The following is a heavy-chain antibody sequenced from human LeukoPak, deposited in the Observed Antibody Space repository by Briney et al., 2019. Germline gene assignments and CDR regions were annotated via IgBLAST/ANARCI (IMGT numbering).Heavy chain of an antibody. D-gene: IGHD2-2*01. V-gene: IGHV1-18*01. CDR2: ISAYNGNT. CDR1: GYTFTSYD. Sequence: ASVKVSCKASGYTFTSYDINWVRQAPGQGLEWMGWISAYNGNTNYAQKLQGRVTMTTDTSTSTAYMELRSLRSDDTAVYYCARNPYCSSTSCYDWFDPWGQGTLVTVSS. J-gene: IGHJ5*02. CDR3: ARNPYCSSTSCYDWFDP.